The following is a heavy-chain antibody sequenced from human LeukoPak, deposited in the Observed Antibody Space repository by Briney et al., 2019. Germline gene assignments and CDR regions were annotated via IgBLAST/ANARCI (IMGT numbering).Heavy chain of an antibody. CDR2: INPNSGGT. CDR1: GYTFTGYY. CDR3: ARGGSLILTEGAWRFDY. Sequence: GASVKVSCKASGYTFTGYYMHWVRQAPGQGLEWMGWINPNSGGTNYAQKFQGRVTMTRDTSISTAYMELSRLRSDDTAVYYCARGGSLILTEGAWRFDYWGQGTLVTVSS. J-gene: IGHJ4*02. D-gene: IGHD3-9*01. V-gene: IGHV1-2*02.